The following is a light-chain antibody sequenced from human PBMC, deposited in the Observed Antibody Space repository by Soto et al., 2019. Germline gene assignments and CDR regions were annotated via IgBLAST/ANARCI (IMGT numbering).Light chain of an antibody. CDR3: QQSYSSPRT. J-gene: IGKJ1*01. CDR1: QHISGY. Sequence: DIQMTQSPSSLSASVGDRVTITCRASQHISGYSNWYQQKPGKAPRLLIYASSSLQSGVPSRFSGSGSGTDFTLTISSLQPEDFATYYCQQSYSSPRTFGQGTKVDIK. V-gene: IGKV1-39*01. CDR2: ASS.